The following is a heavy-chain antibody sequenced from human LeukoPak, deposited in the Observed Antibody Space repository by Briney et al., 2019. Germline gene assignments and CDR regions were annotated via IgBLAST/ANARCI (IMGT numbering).Heavy chain of an antibody. CDR3: ARGTGNYYDSREEWFDP. D-gene: IGHD3-22*01. Sequence: SETLSLTCTVSGGSISSGGYYWSWIRQHPGKGLEWIGYIYYSGSTYYNPSLKSRVTISVDTSKNQFSLKLSSVTAADTAVYYCARGTGNYYDSREEWFDPWGQGTLVTVSS. CDR2: IYYSGST. V-gene: IGHV4-31*03. CDR1: GGSISSGGYY. J-gene: IGHJ5*02.